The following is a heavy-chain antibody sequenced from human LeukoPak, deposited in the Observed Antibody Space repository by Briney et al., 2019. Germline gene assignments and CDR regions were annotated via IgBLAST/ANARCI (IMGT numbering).Heavy chain of an antibody. CDR1: GGSISSYY. CDR3: ARERCSGGSCYLGGVLRGYFDS. Sequence: SETLSLTCTVSGGSISSYYWSWTRQPPGKGLEWNGYIYYSGSTTYNPSLKSRVTISVDTSKNHFSLKLSSVTAADTAVYYCARERCSGGSCYLGGVLRGYFDSWGQGTLVTVSS. J-gene: IGHJ4*02. CDR2: IYYSGST. V-gene: IGHV4-59*01. D-gene: IGHD2-15*01.